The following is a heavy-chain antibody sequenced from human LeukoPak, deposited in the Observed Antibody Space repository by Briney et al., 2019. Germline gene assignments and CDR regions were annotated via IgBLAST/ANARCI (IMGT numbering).Heavy chain of an antibody. CDR2: IRQGGSEK. J-gene: IGHJ4*02. V-gene: IGHV3-7*01. Sequence: GGSLRLSCAASGFTFRGFLMSWVRQIPGKGLEWVANIRQGGSEKYYADALKGRFTISRDNTKNSLSLQMNSLIVEDTAVYYCARAGSNWNYVYWGQGTLVTVSS. D-gene: IGHD1-7*01. CDR1: GFTFRGFL. CDR3: ARAGSNWNYVY.